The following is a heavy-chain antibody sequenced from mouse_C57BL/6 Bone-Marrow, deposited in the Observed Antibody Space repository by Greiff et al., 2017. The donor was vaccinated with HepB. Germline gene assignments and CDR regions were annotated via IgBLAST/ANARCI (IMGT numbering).Heavy chain of an antibody. D-gene: IGHD2-3*01. J-gene: IGHJ3*01. V-gene: IGHV5-6*01. CDR2: ISSGGSYT. CDR3: ARHDDGYSFAY. CDR1: GFTFSSYG. Sequence: EVKLMESGGDLVKPGGSLKLSCAASGFTFSSYGMSWVRQTPDKRLEWVATISSGGSYTYYPDSVKGRFTISRDNANNTRYLQMSSLKSEDTAMYYCARHDDGYSFAYWGQGTLVTVSA.